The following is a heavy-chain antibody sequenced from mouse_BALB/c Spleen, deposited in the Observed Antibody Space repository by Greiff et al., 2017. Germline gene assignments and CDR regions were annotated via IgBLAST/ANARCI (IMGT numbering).Heavy chain of an antibody. V-gene: IGHV8-12*01. CDR1: GFSLSTSGMG. CDR3: ARSYDYDWFAY. CDR2: IYWDDDK. Sequence: QVTLKVSGPGILQPSQTLSLTCSFSGFSLSTSGMGVSWIRQPSGKGLEWLAHIYWDDDKRYNPSLKSRLTISKDTSSNQVFLKITSVDTADTATYYCARSYDYDWFAYWGQGTLVTVSA. D-gene: IGHD2-4*01. J-gene: IGHJ3*01.